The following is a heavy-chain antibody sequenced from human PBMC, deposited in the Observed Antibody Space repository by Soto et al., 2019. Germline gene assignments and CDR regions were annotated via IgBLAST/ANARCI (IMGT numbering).Heavy chain of an antibody. CDR2: IYWDNDK. J-gene: IGHJ3*02. CDR3: AHIMITYGGVIGLDAFDI. D-gene: IGHD3-16*02. CDR1: GFSLDTRTAG. Sequence: QITLKESGPPLVEPTQTLTLTCTFSGFSLDTRTAGVGWIRQPPGKALEWVAIIYWDNDKRYSPSLRSRLAIDKDTSQNQVVLTMTALDPVDTGTYYCAHIMITYGGVIGLDAFDIWGQGTMVTVSS. V-gene: IGHV2-5*02.